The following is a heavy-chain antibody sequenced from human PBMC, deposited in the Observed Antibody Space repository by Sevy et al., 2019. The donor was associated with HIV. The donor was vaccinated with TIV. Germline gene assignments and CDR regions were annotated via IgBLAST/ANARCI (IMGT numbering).Heavy chain of an antibody. CDR3: ARVGYPYDSSGYYSDGNF. D-gene: IGHD3-22*01. J-gene: IGHJ4*02. CDR2: ISSSGGTK. V-gene: IGHV3-48*03. CDR1: GFTFSNYE. Sequence: GGSLRLSCSASGFTFSNYEINWVRQAPRKGLEWISHISSSGGTKYYADSVKGRFTVSRDNAENTVYLHMTSLRVEDTAFYYCARVGYPYDSSGYYSDGNFWGQGTLVTVSS.